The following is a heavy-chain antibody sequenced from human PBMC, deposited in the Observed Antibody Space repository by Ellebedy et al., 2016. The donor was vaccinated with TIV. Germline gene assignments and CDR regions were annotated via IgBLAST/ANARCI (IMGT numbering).Heavy chain of an antibody. CDR3: ARVRFGDTAVDY. V-gene: IGHV3-13*01. Sequence: PGGSLRLSCAASRFTFSSYDMHWVRQGTGQGLEWVSAIGAAGDTYYPGSVKGRFTISRENAKNSLYLQMNSLRAEDTAVYYCARVRFGDTAVDYWGQGTLVTASS. CDR1: RFTFSSYD. D-gene: IGHD2-21*02. J-gene: IGHJ4*03. CDR2: IGAAGDT.